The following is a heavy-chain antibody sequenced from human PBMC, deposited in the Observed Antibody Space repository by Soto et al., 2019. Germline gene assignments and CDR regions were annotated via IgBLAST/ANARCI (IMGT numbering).Heavy chain of an antibody. V-gene: IGHV5-51*03. D-gene: IGHD3-16*01. Sequence: EVRLVQSGAEVKKPGESLRISCKGSGYSFTNSWIAWVRQMPGKDLEWMGIIYPGDTETKYSPPFQCPVTISNDKSVSITYWQWSSLKAADSAIYYCAKKAGGLYTWGQGTLVTVSS. CDR2: IYPGDTET. J-gene: IGHJ5*02. CDR1: GYSFTNSW. CDR3: AKKAGGLYT.